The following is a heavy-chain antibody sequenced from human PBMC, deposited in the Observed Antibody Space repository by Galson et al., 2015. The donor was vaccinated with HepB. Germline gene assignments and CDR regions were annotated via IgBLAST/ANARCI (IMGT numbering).Heavy chain of an antibody. CDR1: GYSFASHW. CDR2: IYPGDSET. D-gene: IGHD1-26*01. CDR3: ARGQAGASLFDI. J-gene: IGHJ3*02. V-gene: IGHV5-51*01. Sequence: SGAEVKKPGESLKISCKGSGYSFASHWIGWVRQMPGKGLEWMGNIYPGDSETRNSPSIQGQVTISADKSISTAYLQWSSLKASDTAMYFCARGQAGASLFDIWGQGAMVTVSS.